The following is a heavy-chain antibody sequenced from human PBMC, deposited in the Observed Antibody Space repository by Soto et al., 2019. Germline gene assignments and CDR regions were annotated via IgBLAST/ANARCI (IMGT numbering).Heavy chain of an antibody. D-gene: IGHD3-16*01. J-gene: IGHJ6*02. CDR2: TIPIFASA. Sequence: QVQLVQSGAEVKKPGSSVRVSCKASGGTFSSFVVIWVRQAPGQGLEWMGETIPIFASANYAQNFQGRVAINSDDFTNTVYKELSNLRSVDAAVYYCAAGEQSGYYGFDVWGQGTTVIVSS. CDR3: AAGEQSGYYGFDV. V-gene: IGHV1-69*01. CDR1: GGTFSSFV.